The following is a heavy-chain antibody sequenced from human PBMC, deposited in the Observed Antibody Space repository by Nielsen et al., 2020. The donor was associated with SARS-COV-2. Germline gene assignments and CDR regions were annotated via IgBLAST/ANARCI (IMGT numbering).Heavy chain of an antibody. J-gene: IGHJ3*01. D-gene: IGHD3-10*01. CDR1: GTSMSGFY. Sequence: SETLSLTCSVSGTSMSGFYWNWARQPPGKGLEWIGSIHNSGSTNYKSSLRSRVTMSVDGSKNQFSLKLTSVTAADTAVYYCARTSGFDPDDAFDVWGQGTMVTVSS. V-gene: IGHV4-59*01. CDR2: IHNSGST. CDR3: ARTSGFDPDDAFDV.